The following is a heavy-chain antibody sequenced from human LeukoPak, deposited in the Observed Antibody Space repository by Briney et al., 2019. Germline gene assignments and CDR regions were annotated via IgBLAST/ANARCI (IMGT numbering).Heavy chain of an antibody. Sequence: SRSLSLTCTVSGDSFTTYYWSWIRLPPGKWMEWIGSIITGVSTTFNPSLRSRVTISLDTSKNQFSLKLSSVSAADTAVYYCARLKHVSSYWGSADWYFDLWGRGTLVTVSS. CDR3: ARLKHVSSYWGSADWYFDL. CDR2: IITGVST. V-gene: IGHV4-4*09. D-gene: IGHD3-22*01. J-gene: IGHJ2*01. CDR1: GDSFTTYY.